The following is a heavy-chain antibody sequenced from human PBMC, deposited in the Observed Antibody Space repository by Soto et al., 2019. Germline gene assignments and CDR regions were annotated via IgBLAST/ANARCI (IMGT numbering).Heavy chain of an antibody. J-gene: IGHJ6*02. CDR2: MRSKSYGGTT. V-gene: IGHV3-49*04. D-gene: IGHD4-17*01. Sequence: SMTLSCPPSAFSLVIIAMGWVSQAPRRGLEWVGFMRSKSYGGTTEYAAYVKSRYSISRDDSKSIAYLEMNSLKTEETAVYYCTGSDYGPQITTDDMDVWGQGTTVTVSS. CDR3: TGSDYGPQITTDDMDV. CDR1: AFSLVIIA.